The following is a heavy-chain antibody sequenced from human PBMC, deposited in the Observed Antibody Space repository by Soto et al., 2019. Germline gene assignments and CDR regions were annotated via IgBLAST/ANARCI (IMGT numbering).Heavy chain of an antibody. D-gene: IGHD1-26*01. CDR2: ISYDGSNK. CDR1: GFTFSSYG. Sequence: QVQLVESGGGVVQPGRSLRLSCAASGFTFSSYGMHWVRQAPGKGLEWVAVISYDGSNKYYADSVKGRFTISRDNSKNTLYLQMISLRAEDTAVYYCAKYRTAVGPFDYWGQGTLVTVSS. CDR3: AKYRTAVGPFDY. J-gene: IGHJ4*02. V-gene: IGHV3-30*18.